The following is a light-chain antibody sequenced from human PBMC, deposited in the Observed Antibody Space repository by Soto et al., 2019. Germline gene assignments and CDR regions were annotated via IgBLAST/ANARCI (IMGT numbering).Light chain of an antibody. CDR1: GSDVGNYNL. V-gene: IGLV2-23*03. J-gene: IGLJ2*01. CDR2: QSS. CDR3: CSYGGFSTFV. Sequence: SALTQPASVSGSPGQSITISCTGSGSDVGNYNLVSWYQQHPGKAPKVIIYQSSKRPSGVSDRFSGSKSGNTASLTISGLQAEDEAEYYCCSYGGFSTFVFGGGTKLTVL.